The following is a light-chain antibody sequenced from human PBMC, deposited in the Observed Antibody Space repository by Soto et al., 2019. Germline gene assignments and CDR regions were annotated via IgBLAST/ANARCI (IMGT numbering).Light chain of an antibody. CDR3: QSYDSRVRVV. CDR2: GNS. CDR1: SSNIGAGYN. J-gene: IGLJ2*01. Sequence: QSVLTQPPSVSGAPGQRVTISCTGSSSNIGAGYNVHWYQQLPGTAPKLLIYGNSNRPSRVPDRFSGSKSGTSASLAITGLQSEDEADYSCQSYDSRVRVVFGGGTKLTVL. V-gene: IGLV1-40*01.